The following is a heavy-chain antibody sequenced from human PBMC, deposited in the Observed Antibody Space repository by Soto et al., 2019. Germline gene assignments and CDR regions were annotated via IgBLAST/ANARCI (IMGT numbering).Heavy chain of an antibody. D-gene: IGHD2-15*01. Sequence: GGSLRLSCAASGFTFSSYWMHWVRQAPGKGLVWVSRISSDGSSTTYADSVKGRFTISRDNAKNTLYMKMDSLRAEDTGVYYCVGSSYWDFDYWGQGTLVTVSS. CDR2: ISSDGSST. CDR3: VGSSYWDFDY. J-gene: IGHJ4*02. V-gene: IGHV3-74*01. CDR1: GFTFSSYW.